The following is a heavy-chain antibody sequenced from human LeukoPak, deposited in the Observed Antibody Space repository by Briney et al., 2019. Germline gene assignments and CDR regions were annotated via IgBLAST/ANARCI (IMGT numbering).Heavy chain of an antibody. CDR2: IKQDGSEK. CDR1: GFTFSSYW. Sequence: GGSLRLSCAASGFTFSSYWMSWVRQAPGKGLEWVANIKQDGSEKYYMDSVKGRFTISRDNAKNSLYLQMNSLRAEDTAVYYCARDHLGAIYPRYAFGIWGQGTMVTVSS. D-gene: IGHD3-3*02. CDR3: ARDHLGAIYPRYAFGI. J-gene: IGHJ3*02. V-gene: IGHV3-7*01.